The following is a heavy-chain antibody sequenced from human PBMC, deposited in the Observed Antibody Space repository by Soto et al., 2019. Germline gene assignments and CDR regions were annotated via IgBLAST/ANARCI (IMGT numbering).Heavy chain of an antibody. CDR3: ARGYGSGSYYFDY. Sequence: QVQLQESGPGLVKPSQTLSLTCTVSGGSISSNGYYWNWIRQHPGKGLEWIGYIYYSGTVYYNPSLKSRLTISVDTSKNQFSLILSSVTAADTAVYYCARGYGSGSYYFDYWGQGTLVTVSS. V-gene: IGHV4-31*03. CDR1: GGSISSNGYY. D-gene: IGHD3-10*01. CDR2: IYYSGTV. J-gene: IGHJ4*02.